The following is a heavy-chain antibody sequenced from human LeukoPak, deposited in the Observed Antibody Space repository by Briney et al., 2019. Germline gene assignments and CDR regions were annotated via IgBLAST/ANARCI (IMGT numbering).Heavy chain of an antibody. CDR3: ARSLQQLVRPHDAFDI. Sequence: GGSLRLSCAASGFTFDDYGMSWVRQAPGKGLEWVSGINWNGGSTGYADSVKGRFTISRDNAKNSLYLQMNSLRAEDTALYYCARSLQQLVRPHDAFDIWGQGQWSPSLQ. D-gene: IGHD6-13*01. V-gene: IGHV3-20*04. CDR1: GFTFDDYG. CDR2: INWNGGST. J-gene: IGHJ3*02.